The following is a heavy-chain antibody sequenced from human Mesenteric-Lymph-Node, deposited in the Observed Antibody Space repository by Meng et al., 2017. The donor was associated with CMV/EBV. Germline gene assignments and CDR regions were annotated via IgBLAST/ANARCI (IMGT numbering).Heavy chain of an antibody. J-gene: IGHJ6*02. Sequence: GGSLRLSCAASGFTFSSYAMHWVRQAPGKGLEWVAVISYDGSNKYYADSVKGRFTISRDNSENTLYLQMNSLRAEDTAVYYCARDRLVIIGLYYYYYGMDVWGQGTTVTVSS. D-gene: IGHD3-9*01. V-gene: IGHV3-30*04. CDR2: ISYDGSNK. CDR3: ARDRLVIIGLYYYYYGMDV. CDR1: GFTFSSYA.